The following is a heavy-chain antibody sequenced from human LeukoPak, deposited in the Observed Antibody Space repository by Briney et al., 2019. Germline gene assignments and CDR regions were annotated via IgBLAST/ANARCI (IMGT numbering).Heavy chain of an antibody. CDR2: NNAYNGNT. V-gene: IGHV1-18*01. Sequence: ASVKVSCKASGYTFTVYGISWVRQAPGQGLEWMGWNNAYNGNTNYAQKLQGRVTMTTDTSTSTAYMELRSLRSDDTAVYYCARDYYDNSGYYSHTGGYWGQGTLVTVSS. CDR3: ARDYYDNSGYYSHTGGY. J-gene: IGHJ4*02. CDR1: GYTFTVYG. D-gene: IGHD3-22*01.